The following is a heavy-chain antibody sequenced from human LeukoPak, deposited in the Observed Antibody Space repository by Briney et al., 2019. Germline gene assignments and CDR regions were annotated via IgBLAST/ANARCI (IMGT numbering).Heavy chain of an antibody. V-gene: IGHV2-5*02. Sequence: ESGPTLVNPTQTLTLTCTVSGFSLSTSGVGVGWIRQPPGKALEWLALIYWDDDKRYSPSLKSRLTIMKDTSKNQVVFTMTNMDPVDTATYFCAHGAGGGTVLAYWGQGTLVTVSS. CDR1: GFSLSTSGVG. CDR2: IYWDDDK. D-gene: IGHD6-13*01. CDR3: AHGAGGGTVLAY. J-gene: IGHJ4*02.